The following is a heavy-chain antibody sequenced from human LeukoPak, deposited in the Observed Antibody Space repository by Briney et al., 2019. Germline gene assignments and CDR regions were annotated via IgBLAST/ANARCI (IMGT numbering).Heavy chain of an antibody. CDR1: GFTFSSYS. CDR3: ASGYCSSTSCYPA. J-gene: IGHJ5*02. D-gene: IGHD2-2*01. CDR2: ISSSSSYI. Sequence: PGGSLRLSCAASGFTFSSYSMHWVRQAPGKGLEWVSSISSSSSYIYYADSVKGRFTISRDNAKNSLYLQMNSLRAEDTAVYYCASGYCSSTSCYPAWGQGTLVTVSS. V-gene: IGHV3-21*01.